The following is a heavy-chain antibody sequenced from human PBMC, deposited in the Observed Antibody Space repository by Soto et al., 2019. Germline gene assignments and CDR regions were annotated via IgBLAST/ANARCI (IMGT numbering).Heavy chain of an antibody. Sequence: EVQLVESGGALIRPGGSLRLSCAASGFPINVTYLSWVRQAPGKGLEWLSVLYADGSTYYIDSVKGRFRISRDNSKNTLYLQMDNLRADDTAMYFCARTAEGDTPGTHWYFDLWGRGTPVTVSS. J-gene: IGHJ2*01. CDR3: ARTAEGDTPGTHWYFDL. V-gene: IGHV3-53*02. CDR1: GFPINVTY. CDR2: LYADGST. D-gene: IGHD6-25*01.